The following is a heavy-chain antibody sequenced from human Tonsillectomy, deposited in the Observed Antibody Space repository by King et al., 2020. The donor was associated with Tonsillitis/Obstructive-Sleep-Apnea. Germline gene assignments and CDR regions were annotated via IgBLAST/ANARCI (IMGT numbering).Heavy chain of an antibody. D-gene: IGHD3-22*01. Sequence: VQLVESGGGLVQPGGSLRLSCAASGFTFSSYAMHWVRQAPGKGPEYVSAISSNGGSTYYANSVKGRFTISTDNSKNTLYLQMGSLRPEDMAVYYCARDRQHYETGWFDPWGHGTQVTVSS. CDR2: ISSNGGST. V-gene: IGHV3-64*01. J-gene: IGHJ5*02. CDR3: ARDRQHYETGWFDP. CDR1: GFTFSSYA.